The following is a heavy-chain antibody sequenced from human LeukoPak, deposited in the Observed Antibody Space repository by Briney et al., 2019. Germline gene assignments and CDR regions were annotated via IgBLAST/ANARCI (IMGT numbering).Heavy chain of an antibody. V-gene: IGHV4-34*01. CDR3: TRGVIRVKTPQREGYYYFMDV. D-gene: IGHD2-21*01. CDR2: INHSRST. J-gene: IGHJ6*03. Sequence: PSETLSLTCAVYGGSFSGYYWSWIRQPPGQGRKGSGGINHSRSTNYNTSLTSRVTISVDTSTNPFSLKLSLRTAATTAVCYCTRGVIRVKTPQREGYYYFMDVWGKGTTVTVSS. CDR1: GGSFSGYY.